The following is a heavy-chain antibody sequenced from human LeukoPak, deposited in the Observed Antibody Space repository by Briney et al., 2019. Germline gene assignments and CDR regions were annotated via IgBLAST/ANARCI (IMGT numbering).Heavy chain of an antibody. D-gene: IGHD2-2*01. J-gene: IGHJ6*03. Sequence: SVKVSCKASGGTFSSYAISWVRQAPGQGLEWMGGIIPIFGTANYAQKFQGRVTITADESTSTAYMELSSLRSEDTAVYYCARVGCSSTSCPYYYYYMDVWGKGTTVTVSS. CDR3: ARVGCSSTSCPYYYYYMDV. CDR2: IIPIFGTA. CDR1: GGTFSSYA. V-gene: IGHV1-69*13.